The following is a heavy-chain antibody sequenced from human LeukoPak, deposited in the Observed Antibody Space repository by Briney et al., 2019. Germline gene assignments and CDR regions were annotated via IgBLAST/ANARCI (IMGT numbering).Heavy chain of an antibody. CDR2: ISYDGSNK. V-gene: IGHV3-30-3*01. CDR1: GFTFSSYA. Sequence: GGSLRLSCAASGFTFSSYAMHWFRQAPGKGLEWVAVISYDGSNKYYADSVKGRFTISRDNSKNTLYLQMNSLRAEDTAVYYCASGGSYYDSSGYLPGYWGQGTLVTVSS. D-gene: IGHD3-22*01. J-gene: IGHJ4*02. CDR3: ASGGSYYDSSGYLPGY.